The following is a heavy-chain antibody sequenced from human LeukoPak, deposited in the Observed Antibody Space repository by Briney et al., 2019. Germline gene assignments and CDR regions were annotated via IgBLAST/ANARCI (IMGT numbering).Heavy chain of an antibody. Sequence: GGSLRLSCPVSEITFSKYWIHWVRQAPGKGLLWVSRISSDWTTTTYADFVKGRFSISRDNAKNTLYLQMNSLRVEDTAVYYCARGRPHGNDYWGQGTLVTVSS. J-gene: IGHJ4*02. CDR2: ISSDWTTT. V-gene: IGHV3-74*01. D-gene: IGHD4-23*01. CDR3: ARGRPHGNDY. CDR1: EITFSKYW.